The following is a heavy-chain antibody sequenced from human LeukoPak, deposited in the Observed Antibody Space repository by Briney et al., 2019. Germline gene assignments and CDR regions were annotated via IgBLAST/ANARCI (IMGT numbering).Heavy chain of an antibody. D-gene: IGHD3-10*01. Sequence: PGGSLRLSCAASGFTFDDCAMHWVRQAPGKGLEWVSGITRNSGSVGYADSVKGRFTISRDNAKNSLYLQMNSLRAEDTALYYCAKDIRRFGELWGYFDYWGQGTLVTVSS. CDR2: ITRNSGSV. J-gene: IGHJ4*02. CDR3: AKDIRRFGELWGYFDY. V-gene: IGHV3-9*01. CDR1: GFTFDDCA.